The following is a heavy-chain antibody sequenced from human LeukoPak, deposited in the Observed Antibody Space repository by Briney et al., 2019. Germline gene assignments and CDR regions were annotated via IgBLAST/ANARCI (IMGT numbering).Heavy chain of an antibody. D-gene: IGHD4-17*01. J-gene: IGHJ6*02. CDR1: GFTFSSYW. Sequence: GGSLRLSCAASGFTFSSYWMHWVRQAPGKGLVWVSRINSDGSSTSYADSVKGRFTISRDNAKNTLYLQMNSLGAEDTAVYYCARDLSDYGDAYYYGMDVWGQGTTVTVSS. CDR2: INSDGSST. V-gene: IGHV3-74*01. CDR3: ARDLSDYGDAYYYGMDV.